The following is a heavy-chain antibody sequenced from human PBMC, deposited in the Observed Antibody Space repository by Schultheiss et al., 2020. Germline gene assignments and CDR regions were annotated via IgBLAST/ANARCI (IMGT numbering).Heavy chain of an antibody. V-gene: IGHV1-46*03. CDR1: GHTPTRYH. Sequence: GESLKISCKAVGHTPTRYHIHWVREAPGQGLQWMGIFNPDSRAATYSQRFQGRVTVTTDTSTSTVYMELSSLTSEDTAVYFCALGYCSNIRCWGDYYNMDIWGQGTTVNGYS. J-gene: IGHJ6*02. CDR2: FNPDSRAA. D-gene: IGHD2-2*01. CDR3: ALGYCSNIRCWGDYYNMDI.